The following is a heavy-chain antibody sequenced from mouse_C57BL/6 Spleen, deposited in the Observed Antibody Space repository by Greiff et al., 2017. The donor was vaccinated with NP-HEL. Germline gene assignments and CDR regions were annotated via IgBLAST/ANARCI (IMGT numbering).Heavy chain of an antibody. D-gene: IGHD2-3*01. CDR2: IYPGNSDT. V-gene: IGHV1-5*01. CDR1: GYTFTSYW. J-gene: IGHJ4*01. CDR3: TRWRGYYVLDY. Sequence: VQLQQSGTVLARPGASVKMSCKTSGYTFTSYWMHWVKQRPGQGLEWIGAIYPGNSDTSYNQKFKCKAKLTAVTSASTAYMELSSLTNEDSAVYYCTRWRGYYVLDYWGQGTSVTVSS.